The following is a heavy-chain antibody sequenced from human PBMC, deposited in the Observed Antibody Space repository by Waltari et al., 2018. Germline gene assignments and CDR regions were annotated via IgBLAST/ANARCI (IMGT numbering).Heavy chain of an antibody. Sequence: EVQLVESGGGLVKPGGSLTLSCEASGFTFNSVSMTWVRPAPGKGLEWLSTIASGSDDIFYAVSVRGRFTISRDNARSTVNLRMNSLRTEDTAVYYCVKGGYIISDYWGQGIQVIVSS. CDR2: IASGSDDI. CDR3: VKGGYIISDY. V-gene: IGHV3-21*02. CDR1: GFTFNSVS. D-gene: IGHD3-22*01. J-gene: IGHJ4*02.